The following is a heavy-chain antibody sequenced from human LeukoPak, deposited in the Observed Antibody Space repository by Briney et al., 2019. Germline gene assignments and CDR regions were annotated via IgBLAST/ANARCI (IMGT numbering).Heavy chain of an antibody. CDR3: AKGGTTGKYCFDY. V-gene: IGHV3-48*04. Sequence: GGSLRLSCAASGFTFSSYSMNWVRQAPGKGLEWVSYISSSSSTIYYADSVKGRFTISRDNAKNSLYLQMNSLRAEDTAVYYCAKGGTTGKYCFDYWGQGTLVTVSS. D-gene: IGHD2-2*01. CDR2: ISSSSSTI. J-gene: IGHJ4*02. CDR1: GFTFSSYS.